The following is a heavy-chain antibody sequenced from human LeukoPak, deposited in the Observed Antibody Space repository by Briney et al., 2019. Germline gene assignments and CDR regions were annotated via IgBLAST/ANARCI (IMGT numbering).Heavy chain of an antibody. V-gene: IGHV4-61*02. Sequence: SETLSLTCTVSGASISSGSYYWSWIRQPAGKGLEWIGRIYSSGSTNYNPSLKSRVTMSLDTSKNQFSLKLSSVTAADTAVYYCARAAHSGSLAPFDYWGQGTLVTVSS. CDR3: ARAAHSGSLAPFDY. D-gene: IGHD1-26*01. CDR1: GASISSGSYY. CDR2: IYSSGST. J-gene: IGHJ4*02.